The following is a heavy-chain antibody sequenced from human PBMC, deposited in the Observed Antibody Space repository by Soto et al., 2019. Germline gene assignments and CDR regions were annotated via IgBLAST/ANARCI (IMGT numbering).Heavy chain of an antibody. D-gene: IGHD2-15*01. Sequence: PSETLSLTCIVSNGSISSRSSYWGWIRQTPGKGLEWIGNIYHIGNTYYNPSLKSRVTISIDTSKTQFSLKLSSVTAADTAVYYCASSPLAAKTYNWFDPWGQGTLVTVSS. CDR2: IYHIGNT. V-gene: IGHV4-39*07. CDR1: NGSISSRSSY. J-gene: IGHJ5*02. CDR3: ASSPLAAKTYNWFDP.